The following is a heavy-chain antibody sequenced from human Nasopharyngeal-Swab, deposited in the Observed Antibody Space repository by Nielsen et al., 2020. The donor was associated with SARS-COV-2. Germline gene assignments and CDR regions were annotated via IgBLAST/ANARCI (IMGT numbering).Heavy chain of an antibody. CDR2: ISYDGSNK. Sequence: VRQAPGKGLEWVAVISYDGSNKYYADSVKGRFTISRDNSKNTLYLQMNSLRAEDTAVYYCAKDAAMVRATYYYMDVWGKGTTVTVSS. CDR3: AKDAAMVRATYYYMDV. D-gene: IGHD3-10*01. J-gene: IGHJ6*03. V-gene: IGHV3-30*18.